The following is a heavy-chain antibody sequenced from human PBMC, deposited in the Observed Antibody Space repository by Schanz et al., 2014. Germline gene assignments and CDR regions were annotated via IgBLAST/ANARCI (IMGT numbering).Heavy chain of an antibody. CDR1: GFTFNSYG. D-gene: IGHD2-2*01. CDR3: AKSMYSTSWAFDL. Sequence: QVQLVESGGGLVKPGGSLRLSCAASGFTFNSYGMHWVRQAPGKGLEWVAFIWYDGSNKYYADSVKGRFTISRDNSKNTLYVQMNSLRAEDTAVYYCAKSMYSTSWAFDLWGQGAQVTVSS. V-gene: IGHV3-30*02. CDR2: IWYDGSNK. J-gene: IGHJ4*02.